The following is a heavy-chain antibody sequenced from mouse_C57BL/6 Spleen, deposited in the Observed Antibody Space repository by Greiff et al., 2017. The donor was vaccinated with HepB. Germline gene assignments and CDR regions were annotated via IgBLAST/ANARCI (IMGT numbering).Heavy chain of an antibody. CDR2: INPNNGGT. CDR3: ARRGGDYFDY. CDR1: GYTFTDYN. J-gene: IGHJ2*01. V-gene: IGHV1-22*01. Sequence: VHVKQSGPELVKPGASVKMSCKASGYTFTDYNMHWVKQSHGKSLEWIGYINPNNGGTSYNQKFKGKATLTVNKSSSTAYMELRSLTSEDSAVYYCARRGGDYFDYWGQGTTLTVSS.